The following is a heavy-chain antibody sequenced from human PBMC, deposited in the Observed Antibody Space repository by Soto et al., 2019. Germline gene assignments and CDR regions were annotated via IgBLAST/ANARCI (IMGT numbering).Heavy chain of an antibody. D-gene: IGHD3-10*01. J-gene: IGHJ4*02. CDR3: ARDLKFGQADY. V-gene: IGHV4-4*07. CDR2: IYTSGST. Sequence: WTWIRQPSGKGLEWIGRIYTSGSTNYNPSLKSRVTMSVDTSKNQFSLKLSSVTAADTPVYYCARDLKFGQADYWGQGSQVTVSS.